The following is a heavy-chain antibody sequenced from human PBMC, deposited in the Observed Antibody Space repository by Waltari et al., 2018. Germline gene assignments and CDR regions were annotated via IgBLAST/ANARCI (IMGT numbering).Heavy chain of an antibody. J-gene: IGHJ6*02. CDR3: ARAGVAHCSSTSGYSRYYYYGMDG. CDR1: GGSISSYY. CDR2: IYYRGST. V-gene: IGHV4-59*01. Sequence: QVQLQESGPGLVKPSETLSLTCTVSGGSISSYYWIWIRQPTGKGLEWIGYIYYRGSTNDNPALKVRGTISVDTSKNRFSRKLSSVTAADTAVYYCARAGVAHCSSTSGYSRYYYYGMDGWGQGTTVTVSS. D-gene: IGHD2-2*02.